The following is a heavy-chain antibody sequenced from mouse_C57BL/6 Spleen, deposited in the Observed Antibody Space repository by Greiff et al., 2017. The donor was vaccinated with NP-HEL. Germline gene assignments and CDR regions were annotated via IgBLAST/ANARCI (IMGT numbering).Heavy chain of an antibody. Sequence: QVQLQQPGAELVMPGASVKLSCKASGYTFTSYWMHWVKQRPGQGLEWIGEIDPSDSYTNYNQKFKGKSTLTVDKSSSTAYMQLSSLTSEDSAVYYWARAGKHWYFDVWGTGTTVTVSS. CDR2: IDPSDSYT. J-gene: IGHJ1*03. CDR1: GYTFTSYW. CDR3: ARAGKHWYFDV. V-gene: IGHV1-69*01.